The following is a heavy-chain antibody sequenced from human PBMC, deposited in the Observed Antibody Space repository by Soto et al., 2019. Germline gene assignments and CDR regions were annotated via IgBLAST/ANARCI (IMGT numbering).Heavy chain of an antibody. Sequence: GGSLRLSCAASGFTFSSYSMNWVRQAPGKGLEWVSSISSSSSYIYYADSVKGRFTISRDNAKDSLYLQMNSLRAEDTAVYYCARGPTPAPYDFWSGYPDYWGQGTLVTVSS. J-gene: IGHJ4*01. CDR1: GFTFSSYS. D-gene: IGHD3-3*01. V-gene: IGHV3-21*01. CDR2: ISSSSSYI. CDR3: ARGPTPAPYDFWSGYPDY.